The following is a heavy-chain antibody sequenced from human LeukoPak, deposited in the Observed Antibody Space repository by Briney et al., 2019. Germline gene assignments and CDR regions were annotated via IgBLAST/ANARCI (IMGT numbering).Heavy chain of an antibody. CDR3: AKDEEAYDSSGYYHIDY. D-gene: IGHD3-22*01. CDR2: ISYDGSNK. CDR1: GFTFSSYG. Sequence: PGRSLRLSCAASGFTFSSYGTHWVRQAPGKGLEWVAVISYDGSNKYYADSVKGRFTISRDNSKNTLYLQMNSLRAEDTAVYYCAKDEEAYDSSGYYHIDYWGQGALVTVSS. V-gene: IGHV3-30*18. J-gene: IGHJ4*02.